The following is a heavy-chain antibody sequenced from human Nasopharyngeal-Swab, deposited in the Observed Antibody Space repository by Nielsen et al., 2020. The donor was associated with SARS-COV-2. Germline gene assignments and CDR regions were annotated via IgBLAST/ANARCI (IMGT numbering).Heavy chain of an antibody. CDR3: AKASGYYDSGSDY. D-gene: IGHD3-22*01. CDR2: ISWNSGSI. CDR1: GFTFDDYA. J-gene: IGHJ4*02. V-gene: IGHV3-9*01. Sequence: GGSLRLSCAASGFTFDDYAMHWVRQAPGKGLEWVSGISWNSGSIGYADSVKGRFTISRDNAKNSLYLQMNSLRAEDTALYYCAKASGYYDSGSDYWGQGTLVTVSS.